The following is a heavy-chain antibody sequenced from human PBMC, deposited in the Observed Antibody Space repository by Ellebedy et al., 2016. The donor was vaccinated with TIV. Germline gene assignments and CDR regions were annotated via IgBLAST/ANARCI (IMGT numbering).Heavy chain of an antibody. Sequence: GESLKIPCAASGFTLSNAWMNWVRQAPGEGLEWVSGFGVSGDTPYYTDSVKDRFPVSRDHSRNTLYLQMNSLRAEDTAIYYCAKGRSGTYIHHAFDYWGQGTLVTVSS. CDR3: AKGRSGTYIHHAFDY. D-gene: IGHD1-14*01. V-gene: IGHV3-23*01. CDR2: FGVSGDTP. CDR1: GFTLSNAW. J-gene: IGHJ4*02.